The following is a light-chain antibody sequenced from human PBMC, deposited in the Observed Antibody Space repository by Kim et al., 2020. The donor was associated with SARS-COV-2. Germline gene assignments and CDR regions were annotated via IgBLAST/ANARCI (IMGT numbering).Light chain of an antibody. CDR2: QAS. Sequence: SASVGDRVTITCRASQIVETYLAWYQQKPGKAPTLLVYQASSLQVGVPSRFSGSGSGAEFTLTINSLQPDDFATYYCQHYIRFPYTFGQGTKLVI. V-gene: IGKV1-5*03. CDR1: QIVETY. CDR3: QHYIRFPYT. J-gene: IGKJ2*01.